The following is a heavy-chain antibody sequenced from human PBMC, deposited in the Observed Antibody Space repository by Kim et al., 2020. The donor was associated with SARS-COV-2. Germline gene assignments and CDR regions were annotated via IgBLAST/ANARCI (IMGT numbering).Heavy chain of an antibody. D-gene: IGHD4-17*01. CDR2: ISYDGSNK. J-gene: IGHJ4*02. V-gene: IGHV3-30*18. CDR3: AKALVTTAPHDY. Sequence: GGSLRLSCAASGFTFSSYGMHWVRQAPGKGLEWVAVISYDGSNKYYADSVKGRFTISRDNSKNTLYLQMNSLRAEDTAVYYCAKALVTTAPHDYWGQGTLVTVSS. CDR1: GFTFSSYG.